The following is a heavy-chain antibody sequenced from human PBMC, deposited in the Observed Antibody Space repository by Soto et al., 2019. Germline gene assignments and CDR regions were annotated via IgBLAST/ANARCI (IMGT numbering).Heavy chain of an antibody. D-gene: IGHD6-6*01. Sequence: QLRLQESGPGLVKPSETLSLTCTVSGGSISSSSYYWGWIRQPPGKGLEWIGSIYYSGSTYYNPSLKSRVTISVDTSKNQFSLKLSSVTAADTAVYYCARYSSSPGLIDYWGQGTLVTVSS. CDR3: ARYSSSPGLIDY. CDR2: IYYSGST. J-gene: IGHJ4*02. V-gene: IGHV4-39*01. CDR1: GGSISSSSYY.